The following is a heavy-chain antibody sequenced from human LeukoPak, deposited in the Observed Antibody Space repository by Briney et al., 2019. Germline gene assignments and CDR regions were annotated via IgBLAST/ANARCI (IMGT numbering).Heavy chain of an antibody. Sequence: SETLSLTCTVSGGSISSSSYYWGWIRQPPGKGLEWIGSIYYSGSTYYNPSLKSRVTISVDTSKNQFSLKLSSVTAADTAVYYCARHLVEMATTFFDYWGQGTLVTVPS. CDR2: IYYSGST. CDR3: ARHLVEMATTFFDY. CDR1: GGSISSSSYY. J-gene: IGHJ4*02. D-gene: IGHD5-24*01. V-gene: IGHV4-39*01.